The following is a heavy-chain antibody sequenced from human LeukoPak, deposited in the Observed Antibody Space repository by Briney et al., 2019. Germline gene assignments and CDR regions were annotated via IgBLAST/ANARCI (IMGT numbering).Heavy chain of an antibody. CDR3: AKVITTTVTTTYYFDY. Sequence: AGGSLRLSCAASGFTVSSNYMSWVRQAPGKGLEWVSVIYSGGSTYYADSVKGRFTISRDNSKNTLYLQMNSLRAEDTAVYYCAKVITTTVTTTYYFDYWGQGTLVTVSS. V-gene: IGHV3-53*05. D-gene: IGHD4-17*01. J-gene: IGHJ4*02. CDR2: IYSGGST. CDR1: GFTVSSNY.